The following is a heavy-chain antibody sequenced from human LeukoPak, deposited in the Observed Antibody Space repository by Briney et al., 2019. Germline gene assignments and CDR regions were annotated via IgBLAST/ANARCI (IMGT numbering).Heavy chain of an antibody. CDR1: GGSFSGYY. J-gene: IGHJ4*02. V-gene: IGHV4-34*01. Sequence: SETLSLTCAVYGGSFSGYYWSWIRQPSGKGLEWIGEINHSGSTNYNPSLKSRVTISVDTSKNQFSLKLRSVTAADTAVYYCAGRHPRNTVDFWGQGTLVTVSS. CDR2: INHSGST. CDR3: AGRHPRNTVDF. D-gene: IGHD2/OR15-2a*01.